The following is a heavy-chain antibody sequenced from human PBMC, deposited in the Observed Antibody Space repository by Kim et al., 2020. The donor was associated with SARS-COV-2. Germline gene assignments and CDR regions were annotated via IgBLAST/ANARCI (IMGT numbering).Heavy chain of an antibody. Sequence: TTEYAASVKGRFTISRDDSKSIAYLQMNSLKTEDTAVYYCTRGYKTRFDYWGQGTLVTVSS. J-gene: IGHJ4*02. V-gene: IGHV3-49*02. CDR3: TRGYKTRFDY. CDR2: TT. D-gene: IGHD3-22*01.